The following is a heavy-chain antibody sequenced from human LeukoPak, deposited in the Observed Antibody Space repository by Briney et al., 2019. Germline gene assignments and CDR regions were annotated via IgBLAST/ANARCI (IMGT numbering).Heavy chain of an antibody. J-gene: IGHJ4*02. CDR1: GGSISSSSYY. V-gene: IGHV4-61*05. CDR3: ARSYYDSSGYYNY. CDR2: IYHSGST. Sequence: SETLSLTCTVSGGSISSSSYYWGWIRQPPGKGLEWIGEIYHSGSTSYNPSLKSRVTISVDKSKNQFSLKLSSVTAADTAIYYCARSYYDSSGYYNYWGQGTLVTVSS. D-gene: IGHD3-22*01.